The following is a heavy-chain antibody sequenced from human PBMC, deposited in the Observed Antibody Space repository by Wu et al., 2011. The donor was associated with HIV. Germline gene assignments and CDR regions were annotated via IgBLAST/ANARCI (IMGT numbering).Heavy chain of an antibody. J-gene: IGHJ4*02. Sequence: QVQLVQSGAEVKKPGASVKVSCKASGYTFTGYYMHWVRQAPGQGLEWMGWINPNSGGTNYAQKFQGRVTMTRDTSISTAYMELSRLRSDDTAVYYCARVPYCSGGSCYSYYFDYWGQGTLVTVSS. CDR3: ARVPYCSGGSCYSYYFDY. D-gene: IGHD2-15*01. CDR2: INPNSGGT. V-gene: IGHV1-2*02. CDR1: GYTFTGYY.